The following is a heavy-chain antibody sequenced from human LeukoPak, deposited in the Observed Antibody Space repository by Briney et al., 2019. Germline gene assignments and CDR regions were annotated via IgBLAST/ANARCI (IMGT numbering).Heavy chain of an antibody. V-gene: IGHV3-7*01. D-gene: IGHD6-6*01. Sequence: GGSLRLSCVASGFTFSRHWMAWVRQAPGKGLEWVANIKKDGREVYYMDSAKGRFTISRDNAKNSLYLQMNSLRAEDTAVYYCARRYSTSSVEDFDYWGQGTLVTVSS. J-gene: IGHJ4*02. CDR1: GFTFSRHW. CDR2: IKKDGREV. CDR3: ARRYSTSSVEDFDY.